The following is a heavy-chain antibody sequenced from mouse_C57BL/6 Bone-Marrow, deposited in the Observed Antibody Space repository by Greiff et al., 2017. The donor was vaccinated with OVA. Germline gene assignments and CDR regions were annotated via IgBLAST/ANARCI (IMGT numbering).Heavy chain of an antibody. V-gene: IGHV1-31*01. D-gene: IGHD3-2*02. CDR3: ARDQGAWLAD. J-gene: IGHJ3*01. CDR1: GYSFTGYY. Sequence: EVHLVESGPELVKPGASVKISCKASGYSFTGYYMHWVKQSHGNILEWIGYIYPYNGVSSYNQKFKGKATLTVAKSSSTAYMELRSLTSEDSADYYCARDQGAWLADWGQGTLVTVSA. CDR2: IYPYNGVS.